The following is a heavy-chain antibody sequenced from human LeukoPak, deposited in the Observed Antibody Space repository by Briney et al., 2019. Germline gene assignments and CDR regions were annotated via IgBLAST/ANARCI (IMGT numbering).Heavy chain of an antibody. Sequence: GGSLRLSCAASGFTFSDYYMSWIRQVPGKGLEWLSYIDGGGTITYYAAFEEGRFTISRDNAKNSVYLQMDSLRAEDTVVYYCARDRGYGSGYYFDNWGQGTLVTVSS. D-gene: IGHD3-3*01. CDR2: IDGGGTIT. V-gene: IGHV3-11*04. CDR3: ARDRGYGSGYYFDN. CDR1: GFTFSDYY. J-gene: IGHJ4*02.